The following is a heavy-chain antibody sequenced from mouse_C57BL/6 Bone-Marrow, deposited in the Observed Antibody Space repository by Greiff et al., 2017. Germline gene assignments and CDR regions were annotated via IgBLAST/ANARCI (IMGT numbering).Heavy chain of an antibody. CDR2: IDPENGDT. V-gene: IGHV14-4*01. CDR3: TPLLAGGYYAMDY. Sequence: EVKLMESGAELVRPGASVKLSCTASGFNIKDDYMHWVKQRPEQGLEWIGWIDPENGDTEYASKFQGKATITADTSSNTAYLQLSSLTSEDTAVYYCTPLLAGGYYAMDYWGQGTSVTVSS. D-gene: IGHD6-1*01. CDR1: GFNIKDDY. J-gene: IGHJ4*01.